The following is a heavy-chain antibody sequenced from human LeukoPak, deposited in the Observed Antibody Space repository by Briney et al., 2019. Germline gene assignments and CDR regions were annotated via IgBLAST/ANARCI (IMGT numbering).Heavy chain of an antibody. CDR2: ISYGGSNK. CDR1: GLTFSSYA. V-gene: IGHV3-30-3*01. Sequence: GGSLSLSCAASGLTFSSYAMRWVRQAPGKGLEWVAVISYGGSNKYYADSVKGRFTISRDISKNTLYLQMNSLRAKDTAVYYCAKVTYYYASRALPRPAQIDYWGQGTLVTVSS. CDR3: AKVTYYYASRALPRPAQIDY. J-gene: IGHJ4*02. D-gene: IGHD3-10*01.